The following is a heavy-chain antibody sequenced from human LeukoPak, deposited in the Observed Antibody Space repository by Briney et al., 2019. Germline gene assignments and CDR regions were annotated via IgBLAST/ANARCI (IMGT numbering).Heavy chain of an antibody. J-gene: IGHJ4*02. CDR1: GFTFSSYW. CDR3: ARDWLTGALAFDY. Sequence: GGSLRLSCAASGFTFSSYWMSWVRQAPGKGLEWVSVIYSGGSTYYADSVKGRFTISRDNSKNTLYLQMNSLRAEDTAVYYCARDWLTGALAFDYWGQGTLVTVSS. D-gene: IGHD7-27*01. V-gene: IGHV3-66*01. CDR2: IYSGGST.